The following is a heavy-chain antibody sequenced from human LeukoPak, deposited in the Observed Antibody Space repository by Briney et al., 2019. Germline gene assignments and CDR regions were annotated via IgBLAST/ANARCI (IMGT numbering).Heavy chain of an antibody. CDR3: ARDEIFGWFDP. Sequence: PSETLYLTCNVSGGSISSGSYYWSWIRQPAGKGREWIGRIYTSGSTNYNPSLKSRVTISVDTSKIQFSLKLSSVTAADTAVYYCARDEIFGWFDPWGQGTLVTVSS. CDR1: GGSISSGSYY. V-gene: IGHV4-61*02. CDR2: IYTSGST. D-gene: IGHD3-3*01. J-gene: IGHJ5*02.